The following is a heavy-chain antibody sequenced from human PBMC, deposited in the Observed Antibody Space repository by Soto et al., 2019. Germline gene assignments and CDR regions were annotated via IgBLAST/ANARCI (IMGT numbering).Heavy chain of an antibody. D-gene: IGHD3-10*01. V-gene: IGHV1-69*01. CDR1: GGTVSSYA. Sequence: QVQLVQSGAEVKKPGSSVKVSCKASGGTVSSYAISWVRQAPGQGVECVGGIIPIFGTAHYAQKFQGGVTITADESTSTAYMELSSMRSEDTAVYYCALWFGELLERYYSYGMDVWGQGTTVTVSS. CDR3: ALWFGELLERYYSYGMDV. CDR2: IIPIFGTA. J-gene: IGHJ6*02.